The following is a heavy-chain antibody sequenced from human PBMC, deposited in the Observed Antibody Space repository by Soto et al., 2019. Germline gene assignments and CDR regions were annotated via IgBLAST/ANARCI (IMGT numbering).Heavy chain of an antibody. V-gene: IGHV4-30-4*01. J-gene: IGHJ4*02. CDR3: ASQYYYDSSGYYYLGY. CDR1: GGSISSGDYY. CDR2: IYYSGST. Sequence: ASETLSLTCTVSGGSISSGDYYGSWIRQPPGKGLEWIGYIYYSGSTYYNPSLKSRVTISVDTSKNQFSLKLSSVTAADTAVYYCASQYYYDSSGYYYLGYWGQGTLVTVSS. D-gene: IGHD3-22*01.